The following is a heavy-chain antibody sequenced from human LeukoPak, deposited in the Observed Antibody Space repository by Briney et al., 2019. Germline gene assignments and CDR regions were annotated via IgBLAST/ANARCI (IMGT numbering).Heavy chain of an antibody. CDR2: IYPSDSDT. V-gene: IGHV5-51*01. J-gene: IGHJ4*02. D-gene: IGHD1-7*01. Sequence: GESLRISCEGSGYSFTCYWIGWMRQMPGKGLEWMGIIYPSDSDTRYSPSFQGQVTISADKSISTAYLQWSSLKASDTAMYYCARHMNGNYGLHWGQGTLVTVSS. CDR1: GYSFTCYW. CDR3: ARHMNGNYGLH.